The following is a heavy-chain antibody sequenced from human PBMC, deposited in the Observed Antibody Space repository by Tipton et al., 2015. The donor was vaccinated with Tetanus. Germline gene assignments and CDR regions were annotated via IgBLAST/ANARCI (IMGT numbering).Heavy chain of an antibody. D-gene: IGHD2-15*01. V-gene: IGHV5-51*01. CDR1: GYSFSSANFW. CDR2: IYPGDSDT. J-gene: IGHJ4*02. Sequence: QLVQSGAEVKKPGESLKISCKASGYSFSSANFWIGWVRQMPGKGLEWMGIIYPGDSDTRYSPSFQGQVTISADKSISTAYLQWSSLKASDTAMYYCARLGYCSGGSCYLIDYWGQGTLVTVSS. CDR3: ARLGYCSGGSCYLIDY.